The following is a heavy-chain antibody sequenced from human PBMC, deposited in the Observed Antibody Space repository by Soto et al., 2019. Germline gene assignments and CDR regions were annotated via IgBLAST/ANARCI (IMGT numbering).Heavy chain of an antibody. CDR3: ARAFGGCGSGSYSAS. CDR2: VYYSGST. D-gene: IGHD3-10*01. CDR1: GGSISTYF. V-gene: IGHV4-59*01. Sequence: PSETLSLTCTVSGGSISTYFWNWIRQPPGKGLEWIGYVYYSGSTNYNPSLKSRVTISVDTSKNQFSLRLSSVTAADTAVYYCARAFGGCGSGSYSASWGQGTLVTVSS. J-gene: IGHJ5*02.